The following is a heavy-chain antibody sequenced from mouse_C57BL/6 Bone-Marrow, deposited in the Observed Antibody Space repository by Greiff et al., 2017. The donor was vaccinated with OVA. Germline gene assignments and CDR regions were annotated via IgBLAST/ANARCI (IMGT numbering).Heavy chain of an antibody. Sequence: EVKLQESGPGLVKPSQSLSLTCSVTGYSITSGYYWNWIRQFPGNKLEWMGYISYDGSNNYNPSLKNRISITRDTSKNQFFLKLNSVTTEDTATYYCARGIGYYDGSSYCFDYWGQGTTLTVSS. V-gene: IGHV3-6*01. CDR2: ISYDGSN. CDR1: GYSITSGYY. J-gene: IGHJ2*01. D-gene: IGHD1-1*01. CDR3: ARGIGYYDGSSYCFDY.